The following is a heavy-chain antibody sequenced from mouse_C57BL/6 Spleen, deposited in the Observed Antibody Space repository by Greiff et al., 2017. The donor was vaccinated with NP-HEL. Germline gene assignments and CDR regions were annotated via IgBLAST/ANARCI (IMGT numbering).Heavy chain of an antibody. Sequence: EVQLVESGGGLVQPGGSLKLSCAASGFTFSDYYMYWVRQTPEKRLEWVAYISNGGGSSYYPDTVKGRFTISRDNAKNTLYLQMSRLKSEDTAMYYCARPLYDYDLYWYFDVWGTGTTVTVSS. J-gene: IGHJ1*03. D-gene: IGHD2-4*01. V-gene: IGHV5-12*01. CDR2: ISNGGGSS. CDR1: GFTFSDYY. CDR3: ARPLYDYDLYWYFDV.